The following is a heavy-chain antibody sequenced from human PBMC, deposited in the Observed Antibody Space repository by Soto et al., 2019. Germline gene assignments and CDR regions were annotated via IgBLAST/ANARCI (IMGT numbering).Heavy chain of an antibody. V-gene: IGHV4-4*02. D-gene: IGHD3-10*01. CDR2: IYHSGTT. Sequence: QVQLQESGPGLVEPSGTLSLTCAVSTGSISSLSWWVWVRQSPGTGLEWIGEIYHSGTTNNNPSLKSRVTRSVDKYNNHFSLELRSVTAADTAVYYCAKAVALVTGSFYPYAAFDIWGRGTMVTVSS. CDR1: TGSISSLSW. CDR3: AKAVALVTGSFYPYAAFDI. J-gene: IGHJ3*02.